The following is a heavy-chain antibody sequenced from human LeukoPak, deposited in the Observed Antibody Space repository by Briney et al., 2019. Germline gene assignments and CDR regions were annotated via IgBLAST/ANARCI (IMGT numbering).Heavy chain of an antibody. D-gene: IGHD1-20*01. Sequence: ASVKVSCKASGYTFTSYGITWVRQAPGQGLEWMGWISLYNGNTDYAQRLQGRVTMTTDKSTSTAYMELRSLRSDDTAVYYCARVITGTVKRYFDYWGQGTLVTVSS. J-gene: IGHJ4*01. V-gene: IGHV1-18*01. CDR2: ISLYNGNT. CDR1: GYTFTSYG. CDR3: ARVITGTVKRYFDY.